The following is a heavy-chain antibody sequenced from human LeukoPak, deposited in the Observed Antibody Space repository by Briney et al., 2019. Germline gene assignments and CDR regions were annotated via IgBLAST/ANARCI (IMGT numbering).Heavy chain of an antibody. V-gene: IGHV3-7*01. J-gene: IGHJ4*02. Sequence: PGGSLRLSCAASGSTFSTYWMSWVRRAPGKGLEWVANINQDGSQTFYVDSVKGRFTISRDNPGNSVYLQMNSLRAEDTAVYYCARDLITMVRGVHNDYWGQGTLVTVSS. D-gene: IGHD3-10*01. CDR3: ARDLITMVRGVHNDY. CDR1: GSTFSTYW. CDR2: INQDGSQT.